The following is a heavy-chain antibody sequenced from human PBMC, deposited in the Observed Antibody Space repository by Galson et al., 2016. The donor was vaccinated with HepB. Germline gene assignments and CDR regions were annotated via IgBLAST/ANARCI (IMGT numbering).Heavy chain of an antibody. CDR2: IYSGGSN. J-gene: IGHJ4*02. Sequence: SLRLSCAASGFTVSSNYMSWVRQAPGKGLEWVPVIYSGGSNHYADSVKGRFTISRDNSKNTLYLQMNSRRADDTAAYYCAITRSDRYYFDYWGQGTLVTVSS. CDR3: AITRSDRYYFDY. V-gene: IGHV3-66*01. D-gene: IGHD3-3*01. CDR1: GFTVSSNY.